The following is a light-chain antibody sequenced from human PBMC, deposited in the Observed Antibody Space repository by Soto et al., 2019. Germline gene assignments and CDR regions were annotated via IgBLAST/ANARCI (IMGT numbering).Light chain of an antibody. CDR1: QSVSSN. Sequence: EIVMTQSPATLSVSPGERATLSCRASQSVSSNLAWYQQKPGQAPMLLIYGASTRATGIPARFSGSGSGKEFTLTISSLQSEDFAVYYCQQYNNWPPWTFGQGNKVEIK. CDR2: GAS. V-gene: IGKV3-15*01. J-gene: IGKJ1*01. CDR3: QQYNNWPPWT.